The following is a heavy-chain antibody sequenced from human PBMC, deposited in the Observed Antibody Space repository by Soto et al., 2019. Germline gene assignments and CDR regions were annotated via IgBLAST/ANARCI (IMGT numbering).Heavy chain of an antibody. J-gene: IGHJ5*02. V-gene: IGHV4-30-4*01. D-gene: IGHD6-19*01. CDR2: IYYSGNT. Sequence: SETLSLTCTVSGDSISSGDYYWSWIRQPPGKGLEWIGCIYYSGNTYYNPSLKRRFSISVDTSKNQFSLQLSSVTVADTAVYYWARGFSSGRNNCLDPWGQGTLVTVSS. CDR3: ARGFSSGRNNCLDP. CDR1: GDSISSGDYY.